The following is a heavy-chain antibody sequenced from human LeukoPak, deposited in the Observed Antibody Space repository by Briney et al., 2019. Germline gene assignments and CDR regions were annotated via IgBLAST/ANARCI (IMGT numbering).Heavy chain of an antibody. V-gene: IGHV4-61*02. CDR3: ARELAGYGELDY. CDR1: GGSISSGSYF. J-gene: IGHJ4*02. CDR2: IYTNGGP. Sequence: PSQTLSLTCTVSGGSISSGSYFWSWIRQPAGKGLEWIGRIYTNGGPSYSPSLKSRITISPDTSKNQFSLKLSSVTAADTAVYYCARELAGYGELDYWGQGILVTVSS. D-gene: IGHD5-12*01.